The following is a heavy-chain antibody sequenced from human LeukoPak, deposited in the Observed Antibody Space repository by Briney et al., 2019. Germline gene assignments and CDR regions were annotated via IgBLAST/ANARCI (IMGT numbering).Heavy chain of an antibody. J-gene: IGHJ3*02. CDR3: ARLLDYDNSGAPDIFDI. V-gene: IGHV4-59*01. Sequence: SETLSLTCSVSGGSISSNYWTWIRQSQGKGLEYIGPVSYTGRTRYNPSLQRRLTISLDTSNNHFSLQLTSVSAADTAVYYCARLLDYDNSGAPDIFDIWGQGTMVTVSS. CDR1: GGSISSNY. CDR2: VSYTGRT. D-gene: IGHD3-22*01.